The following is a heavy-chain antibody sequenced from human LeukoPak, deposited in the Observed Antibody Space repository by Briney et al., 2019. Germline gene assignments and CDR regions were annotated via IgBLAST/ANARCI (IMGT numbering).Heavy chain of an antibody. D-gene: IGHD3-22*01. Sequence: GGPLRLSCAVSGFTFDDYAMHWVRQAPGKGLEWGSLISGDGGSTYYAESVKGRSTISRDNSKNALFVQMNRLRTEDTALYYCAKVFGLDYYDSPPGAFDIWGQGTMVTVSS. J-gene: IGHJ3*02. V-gene: IGHV3-43*02. CDR1: GFTFDDYA. CDR2: ISGDGGST. CDR3: AKVFGLDYYDSPPGAFDI.